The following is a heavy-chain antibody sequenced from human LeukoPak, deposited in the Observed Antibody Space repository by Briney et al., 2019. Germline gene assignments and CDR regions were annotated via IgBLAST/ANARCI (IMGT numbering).Heavy chain of an antibody. CDR2: IYYSGST. V-gene: IGHV4-30-4*01. CDR3: ARDSGAMVRGVIPFDY. Sequence: PSETLSLTCTVSGGSISSGDYYWSWIRQPPGKGLEWIGCIYYSGSTYYNPSLKSRVTISVDTSKNQFSLKLSSVTAADTAVYYCARDSGAMVRGVIPFDYWGQGTLVTVSS. J-gene: IGHJ4*02. D-gene: IGHD3-10*01. CDR1: GGSISSGDYY.